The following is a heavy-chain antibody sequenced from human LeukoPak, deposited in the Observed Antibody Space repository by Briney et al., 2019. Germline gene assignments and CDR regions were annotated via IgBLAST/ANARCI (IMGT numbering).Heavy chain of an antibody. Sequence: SETLSLTCAVSGGSFSGYYWSWIRQPPGKGLEWIGEINHSGSTNYNPSLKSRVTISVDTSKNQFSLKLSSVTAADTAVYYCARRLRGRGRYYFDYWGQGTLVTVSS. V-gene: IGHV4-34*01. CDR3: ARRLRGRGRYYFDY. D-gene: IGHD3-10*01. J-gene: IGHJ4*02. CDR2: INHSGST. CDR1: GGSFSGYY.